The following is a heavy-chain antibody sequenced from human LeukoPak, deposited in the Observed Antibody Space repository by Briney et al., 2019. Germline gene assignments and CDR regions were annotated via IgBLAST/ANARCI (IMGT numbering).Heavy chain of an antibody. D-gene: IGHD2-2*01. CDR1: GGSFSGYY. Sequence: SETLSLTCAVYGGSFSGYYWSWIRQPPGKGLEWIGEINHSGSTNYNPSLKSRVTMSVDTSKNQFSLKLSSVTAADTAVYYCARDADIVVVPAANGAPPDNWFDPWGQGTLVTVSS. J-gene: IGHJ5*02. CDR2: INHSGST. CDR3: ARDADIVVVPAANGAPPDNWFDP. V-gene: IGHV4-34*01.